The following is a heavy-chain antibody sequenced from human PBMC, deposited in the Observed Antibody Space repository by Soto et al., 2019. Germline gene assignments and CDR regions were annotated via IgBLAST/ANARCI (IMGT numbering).Heavy chain of an antibody. D-gene: IGHD3-22*01. J-gene: IGHJ4*02. V-gene: IGHV1-46*01. CDR2: INPSGGST. CDR3: ARDVYYDSSGYSKNDY. CDR1: GYSFTSYY. Sequence: ASVKVSCKASGYSFTSYYMHWVRQAPGQGLEWMGIINPSGGSTSYAQKFQGRVTMTRDTSTSTVYMELSSLRSEDTAVYYCARDVYYDSSGYSKNDYWGQGTLVTVSS.